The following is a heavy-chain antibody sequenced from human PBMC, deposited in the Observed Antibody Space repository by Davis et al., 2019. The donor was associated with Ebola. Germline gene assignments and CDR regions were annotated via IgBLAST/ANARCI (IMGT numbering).Heavy chain of an antibody. Sequence: GGSLRLSCAASGFTFSSFNMNWVRQAPGKGLEWVSYISSSSSYIYYADSVKGRFTISRDNAKNSLYLQMNSLRAEDTAVYYCATQGSQYDFWSGDVVYYFDNWGQGTLVTVSS. CDR1: GFTFSSFN. D-gene: IGHD3-3*01. CDR2: ISSSSSYI. J-gene: IGHJ4*02. CDR3: ATQGSQYDFWSGDVVYYFDN. V-gene: IGHV3-21*01.